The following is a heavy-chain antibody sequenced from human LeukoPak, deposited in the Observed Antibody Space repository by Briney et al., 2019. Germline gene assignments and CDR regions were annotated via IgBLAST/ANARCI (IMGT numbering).Heavy chain of an antibody. Sequence: ASVKVSCKASGYTFTGYYMHWVRQAPGQGLEWMGWINPNSGGTNYAQKFQGSVTLTRDTSINTAYMELSRLRSDDTAVYYCAKLGIGSTTRAWFDPWGQGTLVTVSS. CDR3: AKLGIGSTTRAWFDP. D-gene: IGHD1-26*01. J-gene: IGHJ5*02. V-gene: IGHV1-2*02. CDR2: INPNSGGT. CDR1: GYTFTGYY.